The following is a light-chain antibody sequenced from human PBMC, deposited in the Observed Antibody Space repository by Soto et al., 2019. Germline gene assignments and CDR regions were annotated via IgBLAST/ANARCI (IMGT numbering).Light chain of an antibody. CDR3: QQYDNLPLSTLT. CDR1: QDISNY. CDR2: DAS. V-gene: IGKV1-33*01. Sequence: DIQMTQSPSSLSASVGDRVTITCQASQDISNYLNWYQQKPGKAPKLLIYDASNLETGVPSRFSGSGSGTDFTFTISSLQPEDIATYYCQQYDNLPLSTLTFGGGTKVEIK. J-gene: IGKJ4*01.